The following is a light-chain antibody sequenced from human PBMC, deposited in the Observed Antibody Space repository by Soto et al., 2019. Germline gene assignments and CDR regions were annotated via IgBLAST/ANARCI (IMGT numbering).Light chain of an antibody. CDR2: DAS. V-gene: IGKV3-11*01. CDR1: QSVSTY. Sequence: EIVLSQSPSTLSLSPGERATLSCRAIQSVSTYLAWYQQRPGQAPRLLIYDASYRATDIPPRFSGSGSGTDFTLTISSLEPEDFAVYYCQQRRSWPPTITFGQGTRLAIK. J-gene: IGKJ5*01. CDR3: QQRRSWPPTIT.